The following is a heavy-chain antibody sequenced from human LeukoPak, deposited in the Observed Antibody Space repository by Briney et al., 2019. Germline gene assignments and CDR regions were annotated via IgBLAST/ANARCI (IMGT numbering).Heavy chain of an antibody. J-gene: IGHJ5*02. Sequence: GASVKVSCKASGYTFTSYAMHWVRQAPGQRLEWMGWINAGNGNTKYSQKFQGRVTITRDTSVSTAYMELSSLRSEDTAVYYCARDYYDSSGYYRPFDPWGQGTLVTVSS. CDR2: INAGNGNT. CDR3: ARDYYDSSGYYRPFDP. CDR1: GYTFTSYA. D-gene: IGHD3-22*01. V-gene: IGHV1-3*01.